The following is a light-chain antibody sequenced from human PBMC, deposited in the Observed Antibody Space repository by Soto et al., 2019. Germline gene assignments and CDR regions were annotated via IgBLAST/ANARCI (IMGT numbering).Light chain of an antibody. Sequence: QSVLTQPASVSGSPGQSITISCTGTSGDIGSYNRVSWYQQHPGKAPKLIIYEVTDRPSGVSNRFSGSKSGNTASLTISGLQAEDEAEYYSSSHTNINPRACVFATGTKLTVL. V-gene: IGLV2-14*01. CDR1: SGDIGSYNR. CDR3: SSHTNINPRACV. CDR2: EVT. J-gene: IGLJ1*01.